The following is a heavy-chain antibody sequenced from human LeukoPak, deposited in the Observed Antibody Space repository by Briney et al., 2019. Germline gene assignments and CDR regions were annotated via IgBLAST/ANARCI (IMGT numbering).Heavy chain of an antibody. CDR3: ARFSMIVALEGEES. V-gene: IGHV1-8*01. CDR1: GYTFTSYD. Sequence: ASVKVSCKASGYTFTSYDINWVRQATGQGLEWMGWINPNSGNTGYAQKFQGRVTMTRNTSISTAYMELSSLRSEDTAVYYCARFSMIVALEGEESWGQGTLVTVSS. J-gene: IGHJ4*02. D-gene: IGHD3-22*01. CDR2: INPNSGNT.